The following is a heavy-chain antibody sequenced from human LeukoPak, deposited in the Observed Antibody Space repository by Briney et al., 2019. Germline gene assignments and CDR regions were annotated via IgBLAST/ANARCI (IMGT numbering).Heavy chain of an antibody. CDR3: ARVAATMIVVGGDDAFDI. Sequence: GSSVKVSCKASGGTFSSYAISWVRQAPGQGLEWMGRIIPILGIANYAQKFQGRVTITADKSTSTAYMELSSLRSEDTAVYYCARVAATMIVVGGDDAFDIWGQGTMVTVSS. V-gene: IGHV1-69*04. J-gene: IGHJ3*02. CDR2: IIPILGIA. CDR1: GGTFSSYA. D-gene: IGHD3-22*01.